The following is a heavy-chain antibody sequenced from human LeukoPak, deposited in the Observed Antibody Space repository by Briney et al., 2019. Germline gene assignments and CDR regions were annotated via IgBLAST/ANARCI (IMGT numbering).Heavy chain of an antibody. V-gene: IGHV4-34*01. CDR1: GGSISSGGYY. Sequence: SETLSLTRAVSGGSISSGGYYWSWIRQPPGKGLEWIGEINHSGSTNYNPSLKSRVTISVDTSKNQFSLKLSSVTAADTAVYYCARVGYCSGGSCYTESMYYFDYWGQGTLVTVSS. D-gene: IGHD2-15*01. CDR3: ARVGYCSGGSCYTESMYYFDY. CDR2: INHSGST. J-gene: IGHJ4*02.